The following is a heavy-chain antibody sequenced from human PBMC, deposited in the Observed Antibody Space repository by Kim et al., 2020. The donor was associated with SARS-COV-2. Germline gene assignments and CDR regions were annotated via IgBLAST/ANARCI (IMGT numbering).Heavy chain of an antibody. D-gene: IGHD3-16*01. V-gene: IGHV3-30-3*01. CDR2: ISNDGNIK. CDR3: VRDSWGVHN. J-gene: IGHJ4*02. CDR1: GFIFSDYA. Sequence: EGSLRLSCAASGFIFSDYAMQWVRQAPGKGLEWVAFISNDGNIKNHADSVKGRFTISRDNSKNTLYLQMNGLRAEDTAVYYCVRDSWGVHNWGRGTLVTVSS.